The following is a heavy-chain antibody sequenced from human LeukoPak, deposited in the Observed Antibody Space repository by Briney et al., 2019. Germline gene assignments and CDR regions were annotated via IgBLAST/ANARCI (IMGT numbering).Heavy chain of an antibody. Sequence: SETLSLTCAVYGGSFSGYYWSWIRQPPGKGLEWIGEINHSGSTNYNPSLKSRVTISVDTSKNQFSLKLSPVTAADTAVYYCKYYDSSGLSYGMDVWGQGTTVTVSS. CDR2: INHSGST. V-gene: IGHV4-34*01. J-gene: IGHJ6*02. CDR3: KYYDSSGLSYGMDV. CDR1: GGSFSGYY. D-gene: IGHD3-22*01.